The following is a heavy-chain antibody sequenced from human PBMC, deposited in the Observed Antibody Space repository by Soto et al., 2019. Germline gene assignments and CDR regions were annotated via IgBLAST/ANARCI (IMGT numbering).Heavy chain of an antibody. CDR2: ISAYNGNT. J-gene: IGHJ5*02. V-gene: IGHV1-18*01. D-gene: IGHD5-12*01. CDR1: GYTFTSYG. Sequence: QVQLVQSGAEVKKPGASVKVSCKASGYTFTSYGISWVRQAPGQGLEWMGWISAYNGNTNYAQKRQGRVTMTTATSTSTANKERRSLRSDDTAVYYCAGSPEWLPPERFDRWGQGTLVNVSS. CDR3: AGSPEWLPPERFDR.